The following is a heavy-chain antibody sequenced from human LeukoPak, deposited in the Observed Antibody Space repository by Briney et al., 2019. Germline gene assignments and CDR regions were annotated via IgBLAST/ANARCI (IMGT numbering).Heavy chain of an antibody. V-gene: IGHV3-11*04. J-gene: IGHJ4*02. D-gene: IGHD4-11*01. CDR3: ARAVIGTGEFDY. Sequence: GGSLRLSCVASGFTFSDYYMSWIRQAPGKGLEWVSYISTSGSSIYDADSVRGRFTISRDNAKNSLYLEMSGLRAEDTAVYYCARAVIGTGEFDYWGQGILVTVSS. CDR1: GFTFSDYY. CDR2: ISTSGSSI.